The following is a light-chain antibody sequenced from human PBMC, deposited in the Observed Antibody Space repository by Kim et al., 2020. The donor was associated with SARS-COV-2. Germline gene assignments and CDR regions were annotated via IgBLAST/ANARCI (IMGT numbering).Light chain of an antibody. Sequence: GQSLTISCTGTSSDVGGYNYDSWYQQHPGKAPKLMIYDVSNRPSGVSNRFSGSKSGNTASLTISGLQAGDEADYYCSSYTSSSTLVFGGGTQLTVL. V-gene: IGLV2-14*03. CDR3: SSYTSSSTLV. CDR1: SSDVGGYNY. J-gene: IGLJ2*01. CDR2: DVS.